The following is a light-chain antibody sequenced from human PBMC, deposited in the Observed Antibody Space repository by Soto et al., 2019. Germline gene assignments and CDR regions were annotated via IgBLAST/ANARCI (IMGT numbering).Light chain of an antibody. J-gene: IGKJ4*01. CDR1: QSVGST. Sequence: EIVLTQSPAALSVSPGERVTLSCWASQSVGSTLNWYQQRPGQAPRLIIYDTSIRATGIPARFSGSGSGTEFTLTIASLQSEDFGVYYCQRFNRWPLSFGGGTKVEI. CDR3: QRFNRWPLS. V-gene: IGKV3-15*01. CDR2: DTS.